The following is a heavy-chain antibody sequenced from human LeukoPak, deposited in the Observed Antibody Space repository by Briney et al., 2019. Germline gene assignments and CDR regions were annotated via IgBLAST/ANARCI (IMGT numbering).Heavy chain of an antibody. Sequence: TSQTLSLTCAVSGDSISSGGYSWSCIRQPPGKGLEWIGYIYHSGSTYYNPSLKSRVTISLDRSKNQFSLKLSSVTAADTAVYYCTRLGGSGHYFDYWGQGTLVTVSS. J-gene: IGHJ4*02. CDR1: GDSISSGGYS. V-gene: IGHV4-30-2*01. CDR2: IYHSGST. CDR3: TRLGGSGHYFDY. D-gene: IGHD3-10*01.